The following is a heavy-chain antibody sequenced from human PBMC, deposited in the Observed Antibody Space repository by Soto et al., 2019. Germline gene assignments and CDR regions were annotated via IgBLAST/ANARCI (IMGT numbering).Heavy chain of an antibody. V-gene: IGHV1-2*04. D-gene: IGHD1-20*01. Sequence: QVQLVQSGAEVKKPGASVKVSCKASGYTFTGYYMHWVRQAPGQGLEWMGWINPNSGGTNYAQKFQGWVTMTRDTSSSTAYMELSRLSSDDTAVYYCERGQDNWNPLNYYYYGMDVWGQGTTVTVSS. CDR1: GYTFTGYY. CDR2: INPNSGGT. CDR3: ERGQDNWNPLNYYYYGMDV. J-gene: IGHJ6*02.